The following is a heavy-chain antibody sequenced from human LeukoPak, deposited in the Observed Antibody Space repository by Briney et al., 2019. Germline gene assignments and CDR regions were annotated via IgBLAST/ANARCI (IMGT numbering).Heavy chain of an antibody. CDR2: IYYSEST. D-gene: IGHD5-18*01. CDR1: GGSISSYY. V-gene: IGHV4-59*08. Sequence: SETLSLTCTVSGGSISSYYWSWIRQPPGKGLEWIGYIYYSESTNYNPSLKSRVTISVDTSKNQFSLKLSSVTAADTAVYYCASGYGAYAFDIWGQGTMVTVSS. J-gene: IGHJ3*02. CDR3: ASGYGAYAFDI.